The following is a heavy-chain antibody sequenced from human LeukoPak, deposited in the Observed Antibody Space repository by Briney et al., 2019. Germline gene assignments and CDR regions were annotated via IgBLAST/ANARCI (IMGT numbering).Heavy chain of an antibody. J-gene: IGHJ6*02. V-gene: IGHV3-11*04. Sequence: GGSLRLSCAASGFTFSDYYMSWIRQAPGKGLEWVSYISSSGSTIYYADSVKGRFTISRDNAKNSLYLQMNSLRAEDTAVYYCARAAGVTTGLAVLFPYCYYGMDVWGQGTTVTVSS. D-gene: IGHD4-17*01. CDR3: ARAAGVTTGLAVLFPYCYYGMDV. CDR2: ISSSGSTI. CDR1: GFTFSDYY.